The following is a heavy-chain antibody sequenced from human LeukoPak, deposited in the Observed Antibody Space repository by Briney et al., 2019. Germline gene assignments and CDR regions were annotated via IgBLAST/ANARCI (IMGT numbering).Heavy chain of an antibody. J-gene: IGHJ4*02. Sequence: HTGGPLRLSCAGSGFTFSNYAMHWVRQAPGKGLEWVSTIDGPTFRTHYADSVMGRFTISRDNSKNTLFLQMDSVRVEDTAVYYCARQVEYSGYDYLDYWGQGTLGTVAS. CDR1: GFTFSNYA. V-gene: IGHV3-23*01. CDR3: ARQVEYSGYDYLDY. D-gene: IGHD5-12*01. CDR2: IDGPTFRT.